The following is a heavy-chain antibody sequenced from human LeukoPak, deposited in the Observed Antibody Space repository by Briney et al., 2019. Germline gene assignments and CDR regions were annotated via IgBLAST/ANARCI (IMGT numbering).Heavy chain of an antibody. J-gene: IGHJ4*02. Sequence: GGSLRLSCAASGFTFSSYAMGWVRQAPGKGLQWVSGTSGSGFNRYYADSVKGRFTISRDNSKNTLYLQMNSLRAEDTAIYYCAKSLAMSASGVEYWGQGTLVAVSS. V-gene: IGHV3-23*01. CDR3: AKSLAMSASGVEY. CDR2: TSGSGFNR. CDR1: GFTFSSYA.